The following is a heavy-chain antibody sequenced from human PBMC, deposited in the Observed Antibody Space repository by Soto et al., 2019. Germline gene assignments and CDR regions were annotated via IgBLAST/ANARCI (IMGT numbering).Heavy chain of an antibody. V-gene: IGHV4-34*01. CDR2: INHSGST. Sequence: SETLSLTCAVYGVSFSGYYWTWIRQPPGTGLEWIGEINHSGSTNYNPSLKSRVTISVDTSRNQFSLKLTSVTAADTAVYYCARDKITGLFDYWGQGTLVTVSS. J-gene: IGHJ4*02. CDR3: ARDKITGLFDY. CDR1: GVSFSGYY. D-gene: IGHD2-8*02.